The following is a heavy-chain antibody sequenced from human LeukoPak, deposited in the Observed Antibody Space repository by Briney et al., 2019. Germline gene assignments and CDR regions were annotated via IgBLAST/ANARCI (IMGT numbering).Heavy chain of an antibody. D-gene: IGHD3-22*01. J-gene: IGHJ3*02. V-gene: IGHV4-38-2*02. Sequence: SETLSLTCTVSGYSISSDYYWGWIRQPPGKGLEWIGSIYDSGSTYYNPSLKSRVTISVDTSKNQFSLKLSSVTAADTAVYYCARETIDITVIVVVRMGDAFDIWGQGTVVTVSS. CDR2: IYDSGST. CDR3: ARETIDITVIVVVRMGDAFDI. CDR1: GYSISSDYY.